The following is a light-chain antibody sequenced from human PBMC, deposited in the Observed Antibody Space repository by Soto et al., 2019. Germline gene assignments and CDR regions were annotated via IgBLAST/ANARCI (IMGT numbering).Light chain of an antibody. CDR1: QSISSW. J-gene: IGKJ1*01. Sequence: DIQMTQSPSTRSASVGDRVTITCRARQSISSWLAWYQQKPGKAPKLLIYDASTLESGVPSRFSGSGSGTEFTLTISSLQPDDFATYYCQQYNSYRTFGQGTKVEIK. CDR3: QQYNSYRT. CDR2: DAS. V-gene: IGKV1-5*01.